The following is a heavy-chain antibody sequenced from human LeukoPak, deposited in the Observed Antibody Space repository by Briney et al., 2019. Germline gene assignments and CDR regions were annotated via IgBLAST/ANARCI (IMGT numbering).Heavy chain of an antibody. CDR3: ARELLWFGTYYYGMDV. CDR2: IYTSGST. J-gene: IGHJ6*02. D-gene: IGHD3-10*01. V-gene: IGHV4-4*07. CDR1: GGSISSYY. Sequence: PSETLSLTCTVSGGSISSYYWSWIRQPAGKGLEWIGRIYTSGSTNYNPSPKSRVTMSVDTSKNQFFLKLSSVTAADTAVYYCARELLWFGTYYYGMDVWGQGTTVTVSS.